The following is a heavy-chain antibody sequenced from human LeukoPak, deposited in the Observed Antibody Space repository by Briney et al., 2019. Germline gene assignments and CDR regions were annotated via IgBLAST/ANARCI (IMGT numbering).Heavy chain of an antibody. CDR1: GFTFSSYD. CDR2: IYSGGST. Sequence: GGSLRLSCAASGFTFSSYDMHWVRQATGKGLEWVSVIYSGGSTYYADSVKGRFTISRDNSKNTLYLQMNSLRAEDTAVYYCARDLIDGGYAFDIWGQGTMVTVSS. CDR3: ARDLIDGGYAFDI. V-gene: IGHV3-53*01. D-gene: IGHD2-15*01. J-gene: IGHJ3*02.